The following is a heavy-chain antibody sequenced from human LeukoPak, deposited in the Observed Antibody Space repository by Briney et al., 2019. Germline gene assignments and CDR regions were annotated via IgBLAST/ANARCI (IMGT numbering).Heavy chain of an antibody. J-gene: IGHJ4*02. D-gene: IGHD3-10*01. CDR3: ANYGSVSYFAY. Sequence: PGGSLRLSCAASGFTFSSYAMHWVRQAPGKGLEWVAVISYDGSNKYYADSVKGRFTISRDNSKNTLYLQMISLRAEDTAVYYCANYGSVSYFAYWGQGTLVTVSS. CDR1: GFTFSSYA. CDR2: ISYDGSNK. V-gene: IGHV3-30*04.